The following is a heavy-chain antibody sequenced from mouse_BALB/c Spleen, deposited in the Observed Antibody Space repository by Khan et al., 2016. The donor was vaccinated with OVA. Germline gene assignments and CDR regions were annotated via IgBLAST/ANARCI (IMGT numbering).Heavy chain of an antibody. Sequence: QVQLKESGPGLVAPSQSLSITCTVSGFSLTTYGVHWVRQPPGKGLEWLVVIWSDGITTYNSALKSRLSISKDNSKSQVFLKMNSLQTDDTAMYXCARGGFYAIDYWGQGTSVTVSS. V-gene: IGHV2-6*02. CDR3: ARGGFYAIDY. CDR2: IWSDGIT. J-gene: IGHJ4*01. CDR1: GFSLTTYG.